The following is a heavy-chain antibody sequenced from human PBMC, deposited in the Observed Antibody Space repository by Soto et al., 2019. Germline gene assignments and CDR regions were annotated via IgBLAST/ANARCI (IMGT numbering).Heavy chain of an antibody. D-gene: IGHD3-9*01. Sequence: SETLSLTCTVSGDSIRPYYWTWIRQPPGKGLEWIGYVYYSGSVNYKSSLKSRVTMSVDTSKNQFSLRLNSVTAADTAVYYGGRVTYDSLTAFSYYFDSWGGGTLVTVSP. V-gene: IGHV4-59*01. CDR1: GDSIRPYY. J-gene: IGHJ4*02. CDR3: GRVTYDSLTAFSYYFDS. CDR2: VYYSGSV.